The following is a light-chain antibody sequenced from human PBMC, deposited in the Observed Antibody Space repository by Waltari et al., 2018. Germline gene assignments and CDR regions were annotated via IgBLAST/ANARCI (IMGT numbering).Light chain of an antibody. CDR3: QQRSNWPLT. V-gene: IGKV3-11*01. J-gene: IGKJ3*01. Sequence: DIVLTQSPATLSLSPGERATLSCRASQSVGTYLSWYQQKPGQAPRRLIYDASNRATGIPARFSGSGSGTDFTLTISSLEPEDFAVYYCQQRSNWPLTFGPGTKVDFK. CDR1: QSVGTY. CDR2: DAS.